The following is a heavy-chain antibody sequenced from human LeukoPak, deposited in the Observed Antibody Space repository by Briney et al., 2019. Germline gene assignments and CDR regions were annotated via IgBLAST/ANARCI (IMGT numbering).Heavy chain of an antibody. CDR1: GFTFSSYW. CDR3: ARGSPYLGPSWYSTY. CDR2: IKQDGNEK. Sequence: GSLRLSCAASGFTFSSYWMSWVRQAPGKGLEWVANIKQDGNEKYYVDSVKGRFTISRDNAKNSLYLQMNSLRAEDTAVYYCARGSPYLGPSWYSTYWGQGTLVTVSS. D-gene: IGHD6-13*01. V-gene: IGHV3-7*01. J-gene: IGHJ4*02.